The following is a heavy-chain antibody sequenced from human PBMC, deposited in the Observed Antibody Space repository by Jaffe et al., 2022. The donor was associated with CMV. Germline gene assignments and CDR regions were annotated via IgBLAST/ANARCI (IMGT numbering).Heavy chain of an antibody. V-gene: IGHV5-51*01. CDR2: IYPGDSDT. D-gene: IGHD3-22*01. CDR1: GYSFTSYW. J-gene: IGHJ4*02. Sequence: EVQLVQSGAEVKKPGESLKISCKGSGYSFTSYWIGWVRQMPGKGLEWMGIIYPGDSDTRYSPSFQGQVTISADKSISTAYLQWSSLKASDTAMYYCARRGYYYDSSGYHAHKGPFDYWGQGTLVTVSS. CDR3: ARRGYYYDSSGYHAHKGPFDY.